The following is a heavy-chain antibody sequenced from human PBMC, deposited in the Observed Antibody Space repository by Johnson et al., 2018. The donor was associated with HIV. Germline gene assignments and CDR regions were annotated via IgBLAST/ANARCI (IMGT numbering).Heavy chain of an antibody. J-gene: IGHJ3*02. CDR1: GFTLSIYG. CDR2: ISYDGSNK. Sequence: QVQLVESGGGVVQPGGSLRLSCAASGFTLSIYGMHWVRQAPGKGLEWVAVISYDGSNKYYADSVKGRFTISRDNANNSLYLQMNSLRVEDTAVYYCARRDGFDYGNAFDIWGQGTMVTVSS. CDR3: ARRDGFDYGNAFDI. D-gene: IGHD5-12*01. V-gene: IGHV3-30*19.